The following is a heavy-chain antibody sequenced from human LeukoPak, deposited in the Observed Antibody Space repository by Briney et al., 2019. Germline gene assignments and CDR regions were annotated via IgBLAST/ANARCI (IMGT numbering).Heavy chain of an antibody. CDR1: GFTFSSYA. J-gene: IGHJ4*02. V-gene: IGHV3-23*01. CDR3: AKVPTAMVFRNFDY. CDR2: VSGSGGST. D-gene: IGHD5-18*01. Sequence: GGSLRLSCAASGFTFSSYAMSWVRQAPGKGLEWVSAVSGSGGSTYYADSVKGRFTISRDNSKNTLYLQMNSLRAEDTAVYYCAKVPTAMVFRNFDYWGQGTLVTVSS.